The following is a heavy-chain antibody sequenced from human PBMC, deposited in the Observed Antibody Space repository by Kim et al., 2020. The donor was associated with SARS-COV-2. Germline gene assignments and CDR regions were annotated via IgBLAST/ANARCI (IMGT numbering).Heavy chain of an antibody. CDR3: ARMGYYDSSGSSHYGMDV. CDR2: IIPILGIA. V-gene: IGHV1-69*02. CDR1: GGTFSSYT. J-gene: IGHJ6*02. D-gene: IGHD3-22*01. Sequence: SVKVSCKASGGTFSSYTISWVRQAPGQGLEWMGRIIPILGIANYAQKFQGRVTITADQSTSTAYMELSSLRSEDTAVYYCARMGYYDSSGSSHYGMDVWGQGTTVTVSS.